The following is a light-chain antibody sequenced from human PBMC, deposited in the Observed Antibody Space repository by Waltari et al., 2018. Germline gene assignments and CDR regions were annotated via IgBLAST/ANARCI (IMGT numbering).Light chain of an antibody. J-gene: IGKJ2*01. Sequence: ERVMTQSPATLSVSPGETATPSCRASQSASTTLAWYQQKAGQAPRLLIYDASIRATGVPARFSGSGAGTEFTLTITGLQSEDFAVYYCQQYNNWLYTFGQGTKLEIK. CDR2: DAS. CDR1: QSASTT. V-gene: IGKV3-15*01. CDR3: QQYNNWLYT.